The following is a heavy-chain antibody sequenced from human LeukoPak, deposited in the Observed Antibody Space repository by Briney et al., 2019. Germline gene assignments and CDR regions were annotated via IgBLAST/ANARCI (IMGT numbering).Heavy chain of an antibody. V-gene: IGHV1-2*02. CDR2: INPKSGGT. CDR1: GYTFIGYY. CDR3: ARDPPGSGLGRAYFDY. Sequence: ASVKVSCKASGYTFIGYYMHWVRQAPGQRLEWMGWINPKSGGTKYAQKLKGRVTMTRDTSTSTAYVEVTRLKSDDTAVYYCARDPPGSGLGRAYFDYWGQGSLVTVSS. J-gene: IGHJ4*02. D-gene: IGHD2-15*01.